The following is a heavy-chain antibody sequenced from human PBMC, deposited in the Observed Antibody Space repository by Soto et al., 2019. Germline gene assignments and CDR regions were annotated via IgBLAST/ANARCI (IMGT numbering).Heavy chain of an antibody. CDR3: ARVSWLGELPDY. V-gene: IGHV1-8*01. Sequence: QVQLVQSGAEVKKPGASVKVSCKASGYTFTSYDINWVRQATGQGLEWMGWMNPNSGNTGYVQKFQGRVTMTRNTIISTAYMGLSSLRSEDTAVYYCARVSWLGELPDYWGQGTLVTVSS. CDR1: GYTFTSYD. D-gene: IGHD3-10*01. J-gene: IGHJ4*02. CDR2: MNPNSGNT.